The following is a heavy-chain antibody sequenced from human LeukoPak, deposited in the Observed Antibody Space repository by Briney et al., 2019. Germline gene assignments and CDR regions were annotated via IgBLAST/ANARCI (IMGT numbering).Heavy chain of an antibody. CDR3: ARSPSGDYIWGSYRPPINWFDP. J-gene: IGHJ5*02. Sequence: PSETLSLTCTVSGGSIASGSYYWSWIRQPAGKGLEWIGHIYTSGSTNYNPSLKSRVTISVDTSKNQLSLKLSSVTAADTAVYYCARSPSGDYIWGSYRPPINWFDPWGQGTLVTVSS. V-gene: IGHV4-61*09. D-gene: IGHD3-16*02. CDR1: GGSIASGSYY. CDR2: IYTSGST.